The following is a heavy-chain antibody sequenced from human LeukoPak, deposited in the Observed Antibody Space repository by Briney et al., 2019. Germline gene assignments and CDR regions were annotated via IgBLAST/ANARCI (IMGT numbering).Heavy chain of an antibody. CDR2: IKEDGSEK. Sequence: LSGGSLRLSCAASGFTFGHYWMSWVRQAPGKGLEWVASIKEDGSEKYYVDSVKGRFTISRDNAKNSLYLQMNSLRAEDTAVYYCARRVRGFDAFDIWDQGTMVTVSS. V-gene: IGHV3-7*05. CDR1: GFTFGHYW. CDR3: ARRVRGFDAFDI. J-gene: IGHJ3*02.